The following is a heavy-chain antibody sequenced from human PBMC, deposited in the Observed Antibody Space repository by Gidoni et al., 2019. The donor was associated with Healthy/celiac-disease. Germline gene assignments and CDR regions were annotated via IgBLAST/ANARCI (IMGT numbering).Heavy chain of an antibody. Sequence: QVQLVQSGAEVKKPGASVKVSCKASGYTFTGHYMHWVRQAPGQGLEWMGRINPNSGGTNYAQKFQGRVTMTRDTSISTAYMELSRLRSDDTAVYYCAREGRQQLVLYYYYYMDVWGKGTTVTVSS. J-gene: IGHJ6*03. D-gene: IGHD6-13*01. CDR2: INPNSGGT. CDR1: GYTFTGHY. V-gene: IGHV1-2*06. CDR3: AREGRQQLVLYYYYYMDV.